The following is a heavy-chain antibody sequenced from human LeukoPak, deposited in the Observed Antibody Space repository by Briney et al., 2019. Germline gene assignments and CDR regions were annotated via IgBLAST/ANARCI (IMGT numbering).Heavy chain of an antibody. J-gene: IGHJ4*02. CDR2: IRSKAYGGTT. Sequence: GGSLRLSCTASGFTFGDYAMSWVRQAPGKGLEWVGFIRSKAYGGTTEYAASVKGRFTISRDDSKSIAYLQMNSLKTEDTAVYYCTSTKAIAVAGAHDYWGQGTLVTVSS. D-gene: IGHD6-19*01. V-gene: IGHV3-49*04. CDR3: TSTKAIAVAGAHDY. CDR1: GFTFGDYA.